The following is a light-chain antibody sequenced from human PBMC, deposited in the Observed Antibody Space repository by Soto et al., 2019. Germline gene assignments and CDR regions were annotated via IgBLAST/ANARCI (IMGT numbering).Light chain of an antibody. J-gene: IGKJ4*01. CDR2: GAS. Sequence: EIVLTQSPGTLSLSPGERVTLSCRASQSVSSTFLSWYQQKPGQAPRLLIYGASSRATDIPDRFSGSGSGTDFTLTISRLEPEDFAVYYCQQYGESPLTFGGGTKLEI. CDR3: QQYGESPLT. V-gene: IGKV3-20*01. CDR1: QSVSSTF.